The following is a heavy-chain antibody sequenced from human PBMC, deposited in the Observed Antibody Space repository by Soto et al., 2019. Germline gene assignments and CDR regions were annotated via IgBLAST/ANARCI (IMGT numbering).Heavy chain of an antibody. J-gene: IGHJ4*02. CDR2: ISHGGIT. CDR3: ARDFDY. V-gene: IGHV4-34*01. Sequence: QVRLQQWGAGLLKPSETLSLTCAVYGGSFTSYYWSWIRQPPGKGLEWIGDISHGGITNYNPSLTSXXTISLDTSQNHFSLRLTSVTAADTAVYYCARDFDYWGQGTLVTVSS. CDR1: GGSFTSYY.